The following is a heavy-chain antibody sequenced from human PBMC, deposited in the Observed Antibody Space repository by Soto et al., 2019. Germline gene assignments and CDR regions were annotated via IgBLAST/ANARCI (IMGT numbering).Heavy chain of an antibody. V-gene: IGHV3-7*01. Sequence: PGGSLRLSCAASGFTLSSYWISWVRQAPGKGLERVANIKQDGSEKYYVESVKGRFTISRDNANNSLYLQMKSLRAEDTAVYYCACDVLGYPTIYFGCWGQGPLISV. CDR3: ACDVLGYPTIYFGC. CDR2: IKQDGSEK. CDR1: GFTLSSYW. D-gene: IGHD3-10*02. J-gene: IGHJ4*02.